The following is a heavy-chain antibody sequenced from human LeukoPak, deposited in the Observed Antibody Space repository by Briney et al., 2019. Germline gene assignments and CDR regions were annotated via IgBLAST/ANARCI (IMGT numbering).Heavy chain of an antibody. CDR2: IHDNGGT. CDR3: ARDIWELLAFDH. Sequence: SETLSLTCTVSGGSISSGNYYWSWIRQPPGQRLEWIGYIHDNGGTDYNPSLKSRVTISVDTSKNQFSLKLSSVTAADTAVYYCARDIWELLAFDHWGQGTLVTVFS. D-gene: IGHD1-26*01. CDR1: GGSISSGNYY. J-gene: IGHJ5*02. V-gene: IGHV4-61*01.